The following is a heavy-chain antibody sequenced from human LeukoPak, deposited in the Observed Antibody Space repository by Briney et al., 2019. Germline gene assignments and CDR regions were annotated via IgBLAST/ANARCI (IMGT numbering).Heavy chain of an antibody. Sequence: GGSLRLSCAASGFTFSSYSMNWVRQAPGKGLEWVSSISSSSSYIYYADSVKGRFTISRDNSKNTLYLQMNSLRAEDTAVYYCAKGPNYDFWSGYPPDYWGQGTLVTVSS. J-gene: IGHJ4*02. CDR3: AKGPNYDFWSGYPPDY. D-gene: IGHD3-3*01. CDR1: GFTFSSYS. V-gene: IGHV3-21*04. CDR2: ISSSSSYI.